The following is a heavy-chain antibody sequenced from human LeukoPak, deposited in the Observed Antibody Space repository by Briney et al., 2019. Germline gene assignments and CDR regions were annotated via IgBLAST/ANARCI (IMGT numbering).Heavy chain of an antibody. D-gene: IGHD3-10*01. Sequence: GGSLRLSCAASGFTFSNSAMSWVRQAPGKGLEWVANIKQDGSEKYYVDSVKGRFTISRDNAKNSLYLQMNSLRAEDTAVYYCARDTDRGVIGVYWGQGTLVTVSS. CDR1: GFTFSNSA. V-gene: IGHV3-7*01. CDR3: ARDTDRGVIGVY. J-gene: IGHJ4*02. CDR2: IKQDGSEK.